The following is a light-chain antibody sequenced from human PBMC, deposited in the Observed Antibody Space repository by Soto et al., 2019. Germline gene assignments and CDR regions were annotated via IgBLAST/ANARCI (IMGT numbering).Light chain of an antibody. J-gene: IGLJ1*01. CDR3: NSYTSGSTYV. CDR1: SSNVGSYKL. CDR2: EVS. V-gene: IGLV2-14*02. Sequence: QSVLTQPASVSGSPGQSITISCTGTSSNVGSYKLVSWYQQHPGKAPKLMIYEVSNRPSGVSNRFSGSKSGNTASLTISGLQAEDEADYYCNSYTSGSTYVFGTGTKVTVI.